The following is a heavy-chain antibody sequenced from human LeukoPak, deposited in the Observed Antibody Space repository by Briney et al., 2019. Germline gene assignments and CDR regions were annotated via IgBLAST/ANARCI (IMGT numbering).Heavy chain of an antibody. V-gene: IGHV4-59*01. Sequence: SETLSLTCTDPGGSISSYYWSWIRQTPGKGLWRIGYIYYSGSTNYNPSLKSRVTISVDKSKNQFSLQLSSVTAADTAVYYCAGASYDSSGVHWGQGTLVTVSS. CDR2: IYYSGST. CDR3: AGASYDSSGVH. D-gene: IGHD3-22*01. J-gene: IGHJ4*02. CDR1: GGSISSYY.